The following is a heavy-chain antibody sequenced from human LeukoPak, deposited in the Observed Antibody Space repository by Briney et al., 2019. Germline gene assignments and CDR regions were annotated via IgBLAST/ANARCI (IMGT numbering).Heavy chain of an antibody. J-gene: IGHJ4*02. CDR2: IYSGGST. D-gene: IGHD5-18*01. V-gene: IGHV3-53*01. CDR3: ARGRIQLWAYFDY. CDR1: GFTVSSNY. Sequence: HSGGSLRLSCAASGFTVSSNYMSWVRQAPGKGLEWVSVIYSGGSTYYADSVKGRFTISRDNSKNTLYLQMNSLRAEDTAVYYCARGRIQLWAYFDYWGQGTLVTVSS.